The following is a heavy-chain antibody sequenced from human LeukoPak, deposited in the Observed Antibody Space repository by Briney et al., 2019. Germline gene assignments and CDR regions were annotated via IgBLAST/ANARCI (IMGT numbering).Heavy chain of an antibody. J-gene: IGHJ4*02. CDR1: GGSFSGYY. D-gene: IGHD6-6*01. CDR2: INHSGST. Sequence: SETLSLTCAVYGGSFSGYYWSWIRQPPGKGLEWIGEINHSGSTNYNPPLKSRVTISVDTSKNQFSLTLSSVTAADTAVYYCARGLDGSSSGYWGQGTLVTVYS. CDR3: ARGLDGSSSGY. V-gene: IGHV4-34*01.